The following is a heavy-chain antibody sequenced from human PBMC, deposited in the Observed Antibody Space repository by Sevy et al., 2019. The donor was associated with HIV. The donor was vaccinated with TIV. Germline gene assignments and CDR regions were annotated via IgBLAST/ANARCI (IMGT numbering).Heavy chain of an antibody. J-gene: IGHJ4*02. CDR3: ARGRGGYNSKGSDFDY. Sequence: GGSLRLSCTASGFTFSSYWMSWVRQAPGKGLEWMANIKQDGSEEYYVDSVKGRFTISRDNAKNSLHLQMNSLRGEDMAVYYCARGRGGYNSKGSDFDYWGQGTLVTVSS. D-gene: IGHD5-12*01. CDR2: IKQDGSEE. CDR1: GFTFSSYW. V-gene: IGHV3-7*01.